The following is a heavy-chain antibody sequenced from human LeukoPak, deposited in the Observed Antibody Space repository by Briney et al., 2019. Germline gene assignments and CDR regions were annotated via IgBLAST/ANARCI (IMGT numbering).Heavy chain of an antibody. V-gene: IGHV3-30*02. CDR2: IQYDGISK. CDR1: GFDFSNYG. CDR3: AKDLGATGAFDI. Sequence: GGSLRLSCAASGFDFSNYGMHWVRQAPGKGLEWVTFIQYDGISKYYGDSVRGRFTISRDNSKNTLYLQMHSLRAEDTAVYYCAKDLGATGAFDIWGQGTMVTVSS. D-gene: IGHD1-26*01. J-gene: IGHJ3*02.